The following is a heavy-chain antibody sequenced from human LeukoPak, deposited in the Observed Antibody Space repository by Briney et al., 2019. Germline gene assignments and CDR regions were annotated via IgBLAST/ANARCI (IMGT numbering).Heavy chain of an antibody. D-gene: IGHD2-21*02. CDR3: ARLTSSTTCGGDCYSAPFDY. Sequence: GESLKISCKGSGYSFTSYWIGWVRQMPGKGLEWMGIIYPGDSDTRYSPSFQGKVTISADKSISTAYLQWSSLKASDTAMYYCARLTSSTTCGGDCYSAPFDYWGQGTLVTVSS. V-gene: IGHV5-51*01. CDR2: IYPGDSDT. J-gene: IGHJ4*02. CDR1: GYSFTSYW.